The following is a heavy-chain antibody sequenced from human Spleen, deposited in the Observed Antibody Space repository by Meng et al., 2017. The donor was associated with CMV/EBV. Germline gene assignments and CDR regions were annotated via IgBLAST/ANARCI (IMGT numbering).Heavy chain of an antibody. CDR3: ARGGYSSSWYGRNNWFDP. CDR1: LTSCE. D-gene: IGHD6-13*01. Sequence: LTSCEINWVRQANGQGLEWMGWMNPNGGNTGYAQKFQGRVTMTRNTSISTAYMELSSLRSEDTAVYYCARGGYSSSWYGRNNWFDPWGQGTLVTVSS. J-gene: IGHJ5*02. CDR2: MNPNGGNT. V-gene: IGHV1-8*01.